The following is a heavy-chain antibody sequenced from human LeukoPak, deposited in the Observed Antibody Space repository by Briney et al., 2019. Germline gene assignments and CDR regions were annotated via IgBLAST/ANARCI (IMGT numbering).Heavy chain of an antibody. CDR2: INPNSGGT. J-gene: IGHJ5*02. V-gene: IGHV1-2*02. CDR3: ARATGTTSLNWFDP. D-gene: IGHD1-1*01. CDR1: GYTFTGYY. Sequence: GASVKVSCKASGYTFTGYYMHWVRQAPGQGLEWMGWINPNSGGTNYAQKFQGRVTMTRDTSISTAYMELSRLRSDDTAVYYCARATGTTSLNWFDPWGQGTLVTVSS.